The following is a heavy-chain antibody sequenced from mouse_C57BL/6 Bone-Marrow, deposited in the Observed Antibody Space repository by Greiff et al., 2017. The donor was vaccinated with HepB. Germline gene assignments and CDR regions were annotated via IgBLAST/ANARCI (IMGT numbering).Heavy chain of an antibody. CDR2: IDPSDSET. V-gene: IGHV1-52*01. CDR1: GYTFTSYW. D-gene: IGHD2-5*01. Sequence: VQLQQPGAELVRPGSSVKLSCKASGYTFTSYWMHWVKQRPIQGLEWIGNIDPSDSETHYNQKFKDKATLTVDKSSSTAYMQLSSLTSEDSAVYDCARSGAYYSNPWYFDVWGTGTTVTVSS. J-gene: IGHJ1*03. CDR3: ARSGAYYSNPWYFDV.